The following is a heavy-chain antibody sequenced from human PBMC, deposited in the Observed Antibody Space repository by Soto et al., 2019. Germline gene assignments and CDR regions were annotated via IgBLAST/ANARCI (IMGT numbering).Heavy chain of an antibody. CDR3: AKDRDDYRNYVFDY. CDR1: GFTFTNYA. CDR2: SSGSGSGGST. Sequence: GGSLRLSCAATGFTFTNYAMTWVRQAPGKGLEWVSISSGSGSGGSTNYADSVKGRFTISRDNSKDTLYLQMNSLRVEDTAVYYCAKDRDDYRNYVFDYWGQGTLVTVSS. V-gene: IGHV3-23*01. D-gene: IGHD4-4*01. J-gene: IGHJ4*02.